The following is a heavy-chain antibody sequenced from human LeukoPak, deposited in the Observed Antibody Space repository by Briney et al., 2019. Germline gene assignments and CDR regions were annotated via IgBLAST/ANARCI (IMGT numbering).Heavy chain of an antibody. CDR2: IKQDGSEK. J-gene: IGHJ4*02. D-gene: IGHD1-26*01. V-gene: IGHV3-7*02. Sequence: GGSLRLSCVASGFTFRSYWMRMVRQAPGKGLEWVASIKQDGSEKFYVDSEKGRFTIPRNNGKNSQHLQMNSQRAEDTAVYYCASAWELGYWGQGTLVTGSS. CDR1: GFTFRSYW. CDR3: ASAWELGY.